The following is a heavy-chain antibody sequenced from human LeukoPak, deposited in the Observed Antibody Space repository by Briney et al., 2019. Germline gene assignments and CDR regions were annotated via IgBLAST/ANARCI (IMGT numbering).Heavy chain of an antibody. D-gene: IGHD3-3*01. Sequence: GESLRLSCAASGFTFSSYAMSWVRQAPGKGLEWVSAISGSGGSTYYADSVKGRFTISRDNSKNTLYLQMDSLRAEDTAVYYCAKVNEAQRITIFGVVIFDYWGQGTLVTVSS. CDR3: AKVNEAQRITIFGVVIFDY. CDR2: ISGSGGST. CDR1: GFTFSSYA. J-gene: IGHJ4*02. V-gene: IGHV3-23*01.